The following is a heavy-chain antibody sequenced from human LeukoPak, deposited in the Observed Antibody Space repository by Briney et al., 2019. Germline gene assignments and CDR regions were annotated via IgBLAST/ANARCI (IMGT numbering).Heavy chain of an antibody. V-gene: IGHV3-53*01. Sequence: GGSLRLSCAASGFTVSSNYMSWVRQAPGKGLEWVSVIYSGGSTYYADSVKGRFTISRDNSKNTLYLQMNSLRAEDTAVYYCARPIAAAGTGGDYWGQGTLVAVSS. D-gene: IGHD6-13*01. J-gene: IGHJ4*02. CDR2: IYSGGST. CDR1: GFTVSSNY. CDR3: ARPIAAAGTGGDY.